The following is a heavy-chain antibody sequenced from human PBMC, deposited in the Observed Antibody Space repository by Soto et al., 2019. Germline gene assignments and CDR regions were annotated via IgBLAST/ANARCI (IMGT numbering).Heavy chain of an antibody. D-gene: IGHD3-22*01. CDR2: INPDTGDR. J-gene: IGHJ4*02. CDR3: ASAYYLFCDS. CDR1: GYTFTDSH. Sequence: ASVKVSCKASGYTFTDSHIHWVRQAPGQGLEWMGWINPDTGDRNYAQRFQGRLTLTRDTSITTAYMALTRLTSDDTAVYFCASAYYLFCDSWGEVTLVTVSS. V-gene: IGHV1-2*02.